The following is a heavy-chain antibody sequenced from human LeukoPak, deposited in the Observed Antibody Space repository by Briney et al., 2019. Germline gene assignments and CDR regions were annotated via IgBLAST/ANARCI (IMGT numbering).Heavy chain of an antibody. V-gene: IGHV3-48*04. CDR1: GFTFSSYS. CDR2: ISSSSTI. Sequence: GGSLRLSCAASGFTFSSYSMNWVRQAPGKGLEWVSYISSSSTIYYADSVKGRFTISRDNAKNSLYLQMNSLRAEDTAVYYCAREGRPYYYDSSGYRDAFDIWGQGTMVTVSS. J-gene: IGHJ3*02. D-gene: IGHD3-22*01. CDR3: AREGRPYYYDSSGYRDAFDI.